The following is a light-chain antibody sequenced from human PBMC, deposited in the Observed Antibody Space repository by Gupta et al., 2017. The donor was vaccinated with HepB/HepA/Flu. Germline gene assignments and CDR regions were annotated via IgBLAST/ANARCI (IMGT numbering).Light chain of an antibody. Sequence: EIVLTQSPATLSLSPGDRATLSCRASQSVRTHLAWYQQKPGQAPRLLIYGASNRATDIPARFSGSGSGTDFTLTINSREPEDFAVYYCQQRNNSMSTFGQGTKLEIK. CDR1: QSVRTH. CDR3: QQRNNSMST. CDR2: GAS. V-gene: IGKV3-11*01. J-gene: IGKJ2*01.